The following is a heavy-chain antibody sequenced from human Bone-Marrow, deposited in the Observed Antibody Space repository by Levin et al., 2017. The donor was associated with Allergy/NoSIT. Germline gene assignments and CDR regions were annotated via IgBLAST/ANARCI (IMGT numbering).Heavy chain of an antibody. J-gene: IGHJ4*02. CDR2: VYFTGHT. CDR3: ATGERWFDY. Sequence: PSETLSLTCTVSGGSVNKGGSYWTWIRQHPGKGLEWIGNVYFTGHTFYNPSLKSRLSISSDTSTNQFYLELTSVTAADTAVYYCATGERWFDYWGRGTLVTVSS. CDR1: GGSVNKGGSY. D-gene: IGHD5-24*01. V-gene: IGHV4-31*03.